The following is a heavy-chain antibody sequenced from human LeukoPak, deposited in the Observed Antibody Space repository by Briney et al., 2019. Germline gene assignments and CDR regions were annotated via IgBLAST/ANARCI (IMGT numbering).Heavy chain of an antibody. D-gene: IGHD2-15*01. CDR1: GFTFSSYG. J-gene: IGHJ6*04. Sequence: LRLSCAASGFTFSSYGMHWVRQAPGKGLEWVAVISYDGSNKYYADSVKGRFTISRDNSKNTLYLQMNSLRAEDTAVYYCAKLHDCSGGSYYSLRHYYYYGMDVWGKGTTVTVSS. CDR3: AKLHDCSGGSYYSLRHYYYYGMDV. V-gene: IGHV3-30*18. CDR2: ISYDGSNK.